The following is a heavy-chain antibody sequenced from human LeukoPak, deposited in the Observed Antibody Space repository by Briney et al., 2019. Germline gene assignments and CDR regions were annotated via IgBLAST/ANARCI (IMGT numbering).Heavy chain of an antibody. CDR1: GFTFSSYA. CDR3: AGGQLLVNWFDP. Sequence: GGSLRLSCAASGFTFSSYAMSWVRQAPGKGLEWVSAISGSGGSTYYADSVEGRFTIPRDNSKNTLYLQMNSLRAEDTAVYYCAGGQLLVNWFDPWGQGTLVTVSS. D-gene: IGHD6-19*01. V-gene: IGHV3-23*01. J-gene: IGHJ5*02. CDR2: ISGSGGST.